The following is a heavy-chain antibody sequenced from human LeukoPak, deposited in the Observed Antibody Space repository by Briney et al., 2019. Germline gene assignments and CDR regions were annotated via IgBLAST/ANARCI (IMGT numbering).Heavy chain of an antibody. V-gene: IGHV1-2*02. CDR3: ASYYDSSGYQHYFDY. D-gene: IGHD3-22*01. CDR1: GYTFTGHY. CDR2: INPNSGDT. Sequence: ASVKVSRKASGYTFTGHYMHWVRQAPGQGLEWMGWINPNSGDTNYAQKFQGRVIMTRDTSISTAYMELSRLRSDDTAVYYCASYYDSSGYQHYFDYWGQGTLVTVSS. J-gene: IGHJ4*02.